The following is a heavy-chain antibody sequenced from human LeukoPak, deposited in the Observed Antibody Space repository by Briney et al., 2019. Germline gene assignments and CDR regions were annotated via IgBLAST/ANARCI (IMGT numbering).Heavy chain of an antibody. D-gene: IGHD3-3*01. CDR2: ISGNGDTT. J-gene: IGHJ4*02. CDR1: GFTFINYP. CDR3: ARGPTTHFWSGYYVDS. Sequence: PGGSLRLSCAASGFTFINYPMHWVRQPPGKGLEYVSAISGNGDTTWYGNSARGRFTISRDNDKNSLYLQMNSLRAEDTAVYYCARGPTTHFWSGYYVDSWGQGTLVTVSS. V-gene: IGHV3-64*01.